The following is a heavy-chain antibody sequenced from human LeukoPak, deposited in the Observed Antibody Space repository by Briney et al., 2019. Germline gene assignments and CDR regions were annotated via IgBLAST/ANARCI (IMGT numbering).Heavy chain of an antibody. CDR1: GFTFSSYS. CDR3: ARDMSGSWYLGFFEIDP. J-gene: IGHJ5*02. V-gene: IGHV3-21*01. D-gene: IGHD6-13*01. CDR2: ISSSSSYI. Sequence: GGSLRLSCAASGFTFSSYSMNWVRQAPGKGLEWVSSISSSSSYIYYADSVKGRFTISRDNAKNSLYLQMNSLRAEDTAVYYCARDMSGSWYLGFFEIDPWGQGTLVTVSS.